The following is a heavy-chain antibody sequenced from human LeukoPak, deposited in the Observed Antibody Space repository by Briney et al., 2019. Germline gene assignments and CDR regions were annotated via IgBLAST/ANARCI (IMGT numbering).Heavy chain of an antibody. D-gene: IGHD2-2*01. V-gene: IGHV3-23*01. J-gene: IGHJ4*02. Sequence: PGGSLRVSCAASGFTFSSYTMSWVRQAPGKGLEWVSAISGSGGSTYYADSVKGRFTISRDNSKNTLYLQMNSLRAGDTAVYYCAKGRGPAAVAPDYWGQGTLVTVSS. CDR3: AKGRGPAAVAPDY. CDR1: GFTFSSYT. CDR2: ISGSGGST.